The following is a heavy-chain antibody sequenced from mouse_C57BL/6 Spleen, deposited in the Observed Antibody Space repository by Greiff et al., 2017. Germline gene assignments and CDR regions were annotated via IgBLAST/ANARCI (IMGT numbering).Heavy chain of an antibody. CDR1: GFTFSSHA. CDR2: ISDGGSYT. D-gene: IGHD3-2*02. J-gene: IGHJ4*01. Sequence: VMLVESGGGLVKPGGSLKLSCAASGFTFSSHAMSWVRQTPEKRLEWVATISDGGSYTYYPDNVKGRFTISRDNAKNNLYLQVSHPQSEDTAMYYCASPDSSGYRYAMDYWGQGTSVTVSS. CDR3: ASPDSSGYRYAMDY. V-gene: IGHV5-4*03.